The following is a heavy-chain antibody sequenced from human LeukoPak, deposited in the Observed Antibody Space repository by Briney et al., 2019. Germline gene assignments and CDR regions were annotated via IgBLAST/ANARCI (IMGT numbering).Heavy chain of an antibody. J-gene: IGHJ3*02. CDR1: GFTFSSYA. Sequence: PGGSLRLSCAASGFTFSSYAMHWVRQAPGKGLEWVAVISYDGSNKYYADSVKGRFTISRDNSKNTLYLQMNSLRAEDTAVYYCARGPPAGAFDIWGQGTMVTVSS. CDR2: ISYDGSNK. V-gene: IGHV3-30-3*01. CDR3: ARGPPAGAFDI.